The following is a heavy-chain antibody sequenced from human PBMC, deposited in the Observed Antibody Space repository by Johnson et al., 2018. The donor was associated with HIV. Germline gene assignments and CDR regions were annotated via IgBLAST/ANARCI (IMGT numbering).Heavy chain of an antibody. CDR1: GSTFSSYG. V-gene: IGHV3-30*18. CDR3: AKTYSSSWYAFDI. D-gene: IGHD6-13*01. CDR2: ISYDGSNK. J-gene: IGHJ3*02. Sequence: QVQLAESGGGVVQPGRSLRLSCAASGSTFSSYGMHWVRQAPGKGLEWVAVISYDGSNKYYADSVKGRFTISRDNSKNTLYLQMNSLRAEDTAVYYRAKTYSSSWYAFDIWGQGTMVTVSS.